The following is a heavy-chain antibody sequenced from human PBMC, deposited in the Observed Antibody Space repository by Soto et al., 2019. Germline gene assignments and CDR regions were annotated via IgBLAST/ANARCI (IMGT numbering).Heavy chain of an antibody. CDR3: AIEVRPAAPTRSYYYGMDV. D-gene: IGHD2-2*01. CDR2: IWYDGSNK. J-gene: IGHJ6*02. CDR1: GFTFSSYG. V-gene: IGHV3-33*01. Sequence: QVQLVESGGGVVQPGRSLRLSCAASGFTFSSYGMHWVRQAPGKGLEWVAVIWYDGSNKYYADSVQGRFTISRDNSKNNLYLQMNSLRAEDTAVYYCAIEVRPAAPTRSYYYGMDVWGQGTTVTVSS.